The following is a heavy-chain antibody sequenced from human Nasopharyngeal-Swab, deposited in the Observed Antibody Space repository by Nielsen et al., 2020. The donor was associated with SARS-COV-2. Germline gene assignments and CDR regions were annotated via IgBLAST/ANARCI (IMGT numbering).Heavy chain of an antibody. V-gene: IGHV3-73*01. CDR3: SRGRRDGYNSPAYFDY. Sequence: GESLKISCAASGFIFSASAIHWVRQASGKGLEWVGRIGDKDHNYATTYGASVQGRFTISRDDSKSIAYLQMNSLKTEDTAVYYCSRGRRDGYNSPAYFDYWGQGTLVTVSS. CDR2: IGDKDHNYAT. D-gene: IGHD5-24*01. J-gene: IGHJ4*02. CDR1: GFIFSASA.